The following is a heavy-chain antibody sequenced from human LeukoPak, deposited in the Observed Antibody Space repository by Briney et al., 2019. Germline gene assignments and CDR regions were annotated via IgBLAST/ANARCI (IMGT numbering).Heavy chain of an antibody. CDR2: INHSGST. CDR3: ASSKYYDILTGYQNWFDP. D-gene: IGHD3-9*01. CDR1: GGSFSGYY. V-gene: IGHV4-34*01. Sequence: SETLSLTCAVYGGSFSGYYWSWIRQPPGKGLEWIAEINHSGSTNYNPSLKSRVTISVDTSKNQFSLKLSSVTAADTAVYYCASSKYYDILTGYQNWFDPWGQGTLVTVSS. J-gene: IGHJ5*02.